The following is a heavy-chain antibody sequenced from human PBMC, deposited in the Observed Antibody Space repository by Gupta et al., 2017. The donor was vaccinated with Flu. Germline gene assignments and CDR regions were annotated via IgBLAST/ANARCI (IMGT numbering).Heavy chain of an antibody. Sequence: QVQLQESGPGLVKPAETLSLTCRVSGESITTSYWSWIRLAPRKGLEWIGYISHQGGAVENPSLKSRVNLSRDSSSSHFSLNLASVTAADTAVYFCERSTYSSSFCGNGTGDAYVSAFVDWGQGSRVAASS. J-gene: IGHJ4*02. CDR3: ERSTYSSSFCGNGTGDAYVSAFVD. CDR1: GESITTSY. CDR2: ISHQGGA. V-gene: IGHV4-59*12. D-gene: IGHD2-21*01.